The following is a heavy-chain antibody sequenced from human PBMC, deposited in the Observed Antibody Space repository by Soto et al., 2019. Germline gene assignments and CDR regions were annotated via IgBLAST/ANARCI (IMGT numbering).Heavy chain of an antibody. CDR3: ARRISSFDYGHFDY. J-gene: IGHJ4*02. CDR2: IYPGDSDT. Sequence: PGESLKLSCKGSGYSFTTYWIGWVRQMPGKGLEWMGIIYPGDSDTRYSPSFQGQVTISADKSISTAYLQWSSLKASDTAMYYCARRISSFDYGHFDYWGQGTLVTVSS. CDR1: GYSFTTYW. V-gene: IGHV5-51*01. D-gene: IGHD3-10*01.